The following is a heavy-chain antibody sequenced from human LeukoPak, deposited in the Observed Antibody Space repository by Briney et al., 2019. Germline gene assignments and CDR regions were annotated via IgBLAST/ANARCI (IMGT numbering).Heavy chain of an antibody. CDR2: IVVGSGNT. V-gene: IGHV1-58*01. CDR3: AADLYYYDSSGYQGY. D-gene: IGHD3-22*01. Sequence: ASVKVSFKASGFTFTSSAVQWVRQARGQRLEWIGWIVVGSGNTNYAQKFQERVTITRDMSTSTAYMELSSLRSEDTAVYYCAADLYYYDSSGYQGYWGQGTLVTVSS. CDR1: GFTFTSSA. J-gene: IGHJ4*02.